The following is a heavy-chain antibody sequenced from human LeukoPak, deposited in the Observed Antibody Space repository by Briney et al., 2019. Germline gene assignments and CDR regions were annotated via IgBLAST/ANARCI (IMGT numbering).Heavy chain of an antibody. D-gene: IGHD6-13*01. J-gene: IGHJ4*02. CDR2: INPNSGDT. CDR3: ARETVPAIAAPRGLNY. Sequence: GASVKVSCKASGYTFTDYYIHWVRQAPGQGLEWMGWINPNSGDTNYAQKFQGRVTMTRDTSISTAYMELSGLRSDDTAVYYCARETVPAIAAPRGLNYWGQGTLVTVSS. CDR1: GYTFTDYY. V-gene: IGHV1-2*02.